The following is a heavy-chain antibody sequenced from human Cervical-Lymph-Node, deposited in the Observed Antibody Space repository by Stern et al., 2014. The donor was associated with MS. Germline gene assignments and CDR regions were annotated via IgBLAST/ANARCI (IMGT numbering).Heavy chain of an antibody. CDR1: GFTFRDYG. J-gene: IGHJ6*02. CDR2: GSYDGNNN. V-gene: IGHV3-30*18. Sequence: QVPLVESGGGVVQPGRSLRLSCAGSGFTFRDYGIHWVRQAPGKGLEWLAVGSYDGNNNHYADSVRGRFTVSRDNSRNTLYLQMSSLRPEDTAIYYCAKSARNYYYYGVDVWGQGTTVTV. CDR3: AKSARNYYYYGVDV.